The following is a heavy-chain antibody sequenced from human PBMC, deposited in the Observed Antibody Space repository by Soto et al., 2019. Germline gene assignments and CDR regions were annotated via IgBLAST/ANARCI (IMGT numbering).Heavy chain of an antibody. Sequence: GGSLRLSCAVSGFTFSSYGMHWVRQAPGKGLEWVAVIWYDGSNKYYADSVKGRFTISRDNSKNTLYLQMNSLRAEDTAVYYCARGALYYYDSSGYYPYLNWFDPWGQGTLVTVSS. CDR2: IWYDGSNK. D-gene: IGHD3-22*01. CDR1: GFTFSSYG. V-gene: IGHV3-33*01. J-gene: IGHJ5*02. CDR3: ARGALYYYDSSGYYPYLNWFDP.